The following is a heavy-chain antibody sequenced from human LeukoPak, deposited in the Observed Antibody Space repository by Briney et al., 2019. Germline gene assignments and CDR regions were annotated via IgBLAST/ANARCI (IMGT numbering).Heavy chain of an antibody. D-gene: IGHD2-21*01. CDR1: GFTFRDYA. V-gene: IGHV3-49*04. CDR2: IRSKTCGGAW. Sequence: PGGSLRLSCAASGFTFRDYAMSWVRQAPGKGLEGVGFIRSKTCGGAWDYSASVQGRFTIWREDSNSFVYLQMKRLKIEDTAVYYCTRVGIAIIATAPVDCWGQGTLVAVSS. J-gene: IGHJ4*02. CDR3: TRVGIAIIATAPVDC.